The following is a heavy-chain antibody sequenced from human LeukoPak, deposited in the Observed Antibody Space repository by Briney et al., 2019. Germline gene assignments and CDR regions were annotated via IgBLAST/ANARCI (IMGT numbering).Heavy chain of an antibody. CDR1: GLMFRNYG. Sequence: PGGSLRLSCVASGLMFRNYGMHWVRQAPGKGLEWVAVIWYDGSNQYYVDSVKGRFTVSRDNAKNTLYLQMDSLRAEDTAVYYCATDRNAGKYYDFWGQGTLVTVSS. V-gene: IGHV3-33*01. CDR2: IWYDGSNQ. D-gene: IGHD3-3*01. J-gene: IGHJ4*02. CDR3: ATDRNAGKYYDF.